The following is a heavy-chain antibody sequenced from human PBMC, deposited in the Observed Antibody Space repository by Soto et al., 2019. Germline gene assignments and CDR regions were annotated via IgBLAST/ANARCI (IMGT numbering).Heavy chain of an antibody. Sequence: QVQLQESGPGLVKPSETLSLTCTVSGGSISSYYWSWIRQPPGKGLEWIGFIFYSGSTSYNPSLXXRXXISLAPSEYQFSPKLNSVTAADTAVYYCASMIGDPVLSFDSWGQGTLVAVSS. CDR1: GGSISSYY. CDR3: ASMIGDPVLSFDS. J-gene: IGHJ5*01. D-gene: IGHD3-10*02. V-gene: IGHV4-59*01. CDR2: IFYSGST.